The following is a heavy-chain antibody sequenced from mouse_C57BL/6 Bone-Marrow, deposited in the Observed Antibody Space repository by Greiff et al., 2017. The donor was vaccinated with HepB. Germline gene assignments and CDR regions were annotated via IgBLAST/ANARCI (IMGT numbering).Heavy chain of an antibody. CDR1: GFNIKDYY. J-gene: IGHJ3*01. D-gene: IGHD1-1*01. Sequence: DVQLVESGAELVKPGASVKLSCTASGFNIKDYYMHWVKQRTEQGLEWIGRIDPEDGETKYAPKFQGKATITADTSSNTAYLQLSSLTSEDTAVYYCVKALYGSPFAYWGQGTLVTVSA. CDR3: VKALYGSPFAY. V-gene: IGHV14-2*01. CDR2: IDPEDGET.